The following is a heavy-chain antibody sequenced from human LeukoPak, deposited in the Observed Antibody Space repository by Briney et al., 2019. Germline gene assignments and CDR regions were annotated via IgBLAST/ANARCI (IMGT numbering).Heavy chain of an antibody. J-gene: IGHJ4*02. Sequence: ASETLSLTCTVSGGSISSYYWSWIRQPPGKGLEWIGYIYYSGSTNYNPSLKSRVTISVDTSKNQFSLKLSSVTAADTAVYYCARGRSGSYRFDYWGQGTLVTVSS. CDR3: ARGRSGSYRFDY. CDR1: GGSISSYY. D-gene: IGHD1-26*01. V-gene: IGHV4-59*01. CDR2: IYYSGST.